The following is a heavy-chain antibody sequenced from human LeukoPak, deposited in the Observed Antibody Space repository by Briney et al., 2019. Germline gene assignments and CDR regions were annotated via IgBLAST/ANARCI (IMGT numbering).Heavy chain of an antibody. Sequence: SETLSLTCTVSGGSISSSSYYWGWIRQPPGKGLEWIGSIYYSGSTYYNPSLKSRVTISVDTSKNQFSLKLSSVTAADTAVYYCARHNSEYFDYWGQGTLVTVSS. CDR1: GGSISSSSYY. CDR3: ARHNSEYFDY. D-gene: IGHD4-11*01. CDR2: IYYSGST. V-gene: IGHV4-39*01. J-gene: IGHJ4*02.